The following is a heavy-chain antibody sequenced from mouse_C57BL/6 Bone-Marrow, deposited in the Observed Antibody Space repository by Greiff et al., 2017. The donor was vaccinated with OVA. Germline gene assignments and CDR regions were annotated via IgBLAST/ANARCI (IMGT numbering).Heavy chain of an antibody. CDR2: IDPNSDDT. CDR3: ARRLRSYFDV. D-gene: IGHD2-4*01. Sequence: VQLKQSGPELVKPGASVKIPCKASGYTFTDDNIDWVKQSHGKSLEWIGEIDPNSDDTVYNEKFKGKATLTVDTSSSTAYMELSSLTSEDTAVYYCARRLRSYFDVWGTGTTVTVSS. J-gene: IGHJ1*03. CDR1: GYTFTDDN. V-gene: IGHV1-18*01.